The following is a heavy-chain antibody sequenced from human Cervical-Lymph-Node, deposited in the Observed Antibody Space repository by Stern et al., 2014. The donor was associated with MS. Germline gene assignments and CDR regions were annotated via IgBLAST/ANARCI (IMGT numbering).Heavy chain of an antibody. D-gene: IGHD2-15*01. CDR3: ARDRHDLGYCSGGSCYLPDY. CDR1: GFTFSSYG. Sequence: VQLVESGGGVVQPGRSLRLSCAASGFTFSSYGMHWVRQAPGKGLEWAAGIWYDGSNKYYADSVKCRFTISRDNSKNTLYLQMNSLRAEDTAVYYCARDRHDLGYCSGGSCYLPDYWGQGTLVTVSS. J-gene: IGHJ4*02. CDR2: IWYDGSNK. V-gene: IGHV3-33*01.